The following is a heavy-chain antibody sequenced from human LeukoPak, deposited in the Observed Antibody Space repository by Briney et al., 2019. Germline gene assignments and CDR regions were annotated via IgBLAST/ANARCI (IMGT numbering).Heavy chain of an antibody. CDR1: GYTLTELS. D-gene: IGHD2-2*01. CDR2: FDPEDGET. Sequence: ASVKVSCKVSGYTLTELSMHWVRQAPGKGLEWMGGFDPEDGETIYAQKFQGRVTMTEDTSTDTAYMELSSLRSGDTAVYYGATVPAAHYGMDVWGQGTTVTVSS. V-gene: IGHV1-24*01. CDR3: ATVPAAHYGMDV. J-gene: IGHJ6*02.